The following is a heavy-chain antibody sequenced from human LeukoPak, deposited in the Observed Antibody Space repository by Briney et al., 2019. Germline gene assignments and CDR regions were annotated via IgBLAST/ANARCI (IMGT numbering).Heavy chain of an antibody. CDR3: ARRASSWYFNWFDP. Sequence: SETLSLTCTVSGGSISSYYWSWIRQPAGKGLEWIGRIYTSGSTNYNPSLKSRVTMSVDTSKNQFSLKLSSVTAADTAVYYCARRASSWYFNWFDPWGQGTLVTVSS. D-gene: IGHD6-13*01. J-gene: IGHJ5*02. V-gene: IGHV4-4*07. CDR1: GGSISSYY. CDR2: IYTSGST.